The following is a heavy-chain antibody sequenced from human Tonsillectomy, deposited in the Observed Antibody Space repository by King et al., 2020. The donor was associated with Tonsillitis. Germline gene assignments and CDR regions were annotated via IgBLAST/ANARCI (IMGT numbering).Heavy chain of an antibody. J-gene: IGHJ4*02. D-gene: IGHD3-3*01. CDR2: INWNSGTT. V-gene: IGHV3-9*01. Sequence: EVQLVESGGGLVQPGRSLRLSCAGSGFIFDDFAMHWVRQAPGKGLEWVSGINWNSGTTGYADSVKGRFTISRDNAQNSLYLQMNSLRAEDTAFYYCAKAIFGIVTAFASWGQGPLVAVSS. CDR3: AKAIFGIVTAFAS. CDR1: GFIFDDFA.